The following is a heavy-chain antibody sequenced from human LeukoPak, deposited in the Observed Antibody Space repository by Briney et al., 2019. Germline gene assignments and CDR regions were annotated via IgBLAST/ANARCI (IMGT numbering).Heavy chain of an antibody. CDR3: ARGHASARHFDY. CDR2: INHSGST. D-gene: IGHD6-6*01. Sequence: PSETLSLTCAVYGGSFSGYYWSWIRQPPGKGLEWIGEINHSGSTNYNPSLKSRVTISVDTSKNQFSLKLSSVTAADTAVYYCARGHASARHFDYWGQGTLVTVSS. V-gene: IGHV4-34*01. J-gene: IGHJ4*02. CDR1: GGSFSGYY.